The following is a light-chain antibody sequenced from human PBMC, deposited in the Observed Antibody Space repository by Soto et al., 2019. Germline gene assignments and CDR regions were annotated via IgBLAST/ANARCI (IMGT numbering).Light chain of an antibody. V-gene: IGKV3-15*01. CDR1: QSVSSRY. Sequence: EIWLTQSPGTLSLSPGERATLSCRASQSVSSRYLAWYQQKPGQAPRLLIHGATTRATGIPARFSGSGYGTEFTLTISSLQSEDFAVYYCQQYNNWPRTFGQGTKVDIK. CDR2: GAT. J-gene: IGKJ1*01. CDR3: QQYNNWPRT.